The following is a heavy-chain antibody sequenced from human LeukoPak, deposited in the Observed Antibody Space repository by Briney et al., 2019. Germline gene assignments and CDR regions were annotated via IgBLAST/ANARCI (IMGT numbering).Heavy chain of an antibody. D-gene: IGHD2-15*01. CDR3: AKAPVTSCRGAFCYPFDS. V-gene: IGHV3-20*04. J-gene: IGHJ4*02. CDR2: INWNGGST. Sequence: PGGSLRLSCAASGFTFDDYGMSWVRQAPGKGLEWVSGINWNGGSTGYADSVKGRFTISRDNAKNSLYLQMNSLRVEDAAVYYCAKAPVTSCRGAFCYPFDSWGQGTLVTVSS. CDR1: GFTFDDYG.